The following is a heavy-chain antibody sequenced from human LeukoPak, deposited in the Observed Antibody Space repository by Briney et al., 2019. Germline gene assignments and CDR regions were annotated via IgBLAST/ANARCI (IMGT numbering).Heavy chain of an antibody. CDR2: ISSSSSCI. J-gene: IGHJ6*02. D-gene: IGHD6-13*01. CDR1: GFTFSSYA. V-gene: IGHV3-21*01. CDR3: ARDQHIAAAGTGYYYYGMDV. Sequence: PGGSLRLSCAASGFTFSSYAMHWVRQAPGKGLEWVSSISSSSSCIYYADSVKGRFTISRDNAKNSLYLQMNSLRAEDTAVYYCARDQHIAAAGTGYYYYGMDVWGQGTTVTVSS.